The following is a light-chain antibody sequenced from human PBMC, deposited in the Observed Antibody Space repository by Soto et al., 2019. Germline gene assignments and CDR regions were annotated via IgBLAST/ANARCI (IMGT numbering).Light chain of an antibody. J-gene: IGLJ2*01. V-gene: IGLV2-14*01. Sequence: QSALTQPASVSRSPGQSITISCTGTSSDVGGYNYVSWYQQHPGKAPKLMICDVSNRPSGVSNRFSGSKSGNTASLTISGLQAEDEADYYCSSYTSSSTLVFGGGTKLTVL. CDR3: SSYTSSSTLV. CDR1: SSDVGGYNY. CDR2: DVS.